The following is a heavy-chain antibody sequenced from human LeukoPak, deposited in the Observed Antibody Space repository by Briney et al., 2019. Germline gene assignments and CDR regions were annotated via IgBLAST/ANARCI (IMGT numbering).Heavy chain of an antibody. D-gene: IGHD6-13*01. CDR1: GYSISSGYY. J-gene: IGHJ4*02. CDR3: ARGLGRQQLVSPFDY. Sequence: SETLFLTCTVSGYSISSGYYWGWIRPPPGKGLEWLASIYHSGTIYYNPSLKSRVTISVDTSKNQFSLKLTSVTAADTAVYYCARGLGRQQLVSPFDYWGQGTLVTVSS. V-gene: IGHV4-38-2*02. CDR2: IYHSGTI.